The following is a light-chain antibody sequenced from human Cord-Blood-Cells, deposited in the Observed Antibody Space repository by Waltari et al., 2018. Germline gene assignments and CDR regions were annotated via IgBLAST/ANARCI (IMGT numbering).Light chain of an antibody. CDR2: AAS. V-gene: IGKV1-39*01. CDR1: QSISSY. CDR3: QQSYSTPYT. J-gene: IGKJ2*01. Sequence: DIQMTQSPSSLSAFVGDSVTITCRAIQSISSYLNWYQQKPGKAPKLLIYAASSLQSGVPSRFSGSGSGTDFTLTISSLQPEDFATYYCQQSYSTPYTFGQGTKLEIK.